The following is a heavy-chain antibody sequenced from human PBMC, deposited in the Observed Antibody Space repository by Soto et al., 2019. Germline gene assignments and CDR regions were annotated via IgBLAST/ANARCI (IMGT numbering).Heavy chain of an antibody. J-gene: IGHJ5*02. CDR3: ARVRRYSGYDVWGWVDP. CDR2: ISAYNGNT. V-gene: IGHV1-18*01. Sequence: QLQLVQSGAEVKKPGASVKVSCKASGYIFTSFAINWVRQAPGQGLEWMGWISAYNGNTKYAQKIQDRVSMTTNTSTRTAYMELRSVRSDDTAVYYCARVRRYSGYDVWGWVDPWGQGTLVPVSS. CDR1: GYIFTSFA. D-gene: IGHD5-12*01.